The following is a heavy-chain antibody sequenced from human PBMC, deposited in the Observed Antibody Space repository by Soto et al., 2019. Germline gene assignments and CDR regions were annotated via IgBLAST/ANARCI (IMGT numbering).Heavy chain of an antibody. V-gene: IGHV3-74*03. CDR3: ASLSAPVDF. J-gene: IGHJ4*02. Sequence: GGSLRLSCAASGLTLSRYWMHWVRQAPGKGLMWVSKISDDETNVITAYADSVKGRFTISRDDAKNTLYLQMNSVRPEDTALYYCASLSAPVDFWGQGAQVTVSS. CDR1: GLTLSRYW. CDR2: ISDDETN. D-gene: IGHD6-25*01.